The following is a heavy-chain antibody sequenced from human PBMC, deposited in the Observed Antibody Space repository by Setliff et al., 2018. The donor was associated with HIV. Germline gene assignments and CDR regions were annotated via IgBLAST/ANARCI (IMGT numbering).Heavy chain of an antibody. CDR1: GGPFTSSS. J-gene: IGHJ4*02. D-gene: IGHD2-15*01. CDR2: IIPILGVP. Sequence: SVKVSCKASGGPFTSSSIGWVRQAPGQGLEWMGRIIPILGVPRYAQKFQGRVTMTTATSSDTAYLYLSSLRSEDTAVYYCVTGEGLRFWGQGTLVTVSS. CDR3: VTGEGLRF. V-gene: IGHV1-69*02.